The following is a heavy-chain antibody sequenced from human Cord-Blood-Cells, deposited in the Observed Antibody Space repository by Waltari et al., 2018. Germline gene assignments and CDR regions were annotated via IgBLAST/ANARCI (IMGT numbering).Heavy chain of an antibody. CDR2: IYYSGST. J-gene: IGHJ4*02. Sequence: QVQLQESGPGLVKPSETLSLTCTVSGGSISSYYWSWIRQPPGKGLEWIGYIYYSGSTNYNPSLKSRVTISVDTSKNQVSLKLSSVTAADTAVYYCARGVAAAGIALDYWGQGTLVTVSS. V-gene: IGHV4-59*01. CDR1: GGSISSYY. CDR3: ARGVAAAGIALDY. D-gene: IGHD6-13*01.